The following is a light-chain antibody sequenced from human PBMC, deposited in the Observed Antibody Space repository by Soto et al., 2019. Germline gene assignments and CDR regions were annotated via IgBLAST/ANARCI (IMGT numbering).Light chain of an antibody. CDR3: HSYDRSLSGSV. CDR2: GNN. Sequence: QPVLTQPPSASGAPGQRVTISCSGDSSNIGAGYDVHWYRQLPETAPNLLIYGNNIRPSGVPDRFSGSKSGTSASLAITGLQAEDEAVYYCHSYDRSLSGSVFGGGTKVTVL. V-gene: IGLV1-40*01. J-gene: IGLJ3*02. CDR1: SSNIGAGYD.